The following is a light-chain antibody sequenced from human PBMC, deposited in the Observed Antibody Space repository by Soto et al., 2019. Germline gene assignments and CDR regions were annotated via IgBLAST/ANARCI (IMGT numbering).Light chain of an antibody. Sequence: DIQMTQSPSSLSASVGDRVTITCQASQDISNYLNWYQQKPGKAPKLLIYDASNLETGVPSRFSGSGSGTDFTFTISSPQPEDIATYYCQQYDNLPLTCGGGTKVDIK. CDR1: QDISNY. V-gene: IGKV1-33*01. J-gene: IGKJ4*02. CDR3: QQYDNLPLT. CDR2: DAS.